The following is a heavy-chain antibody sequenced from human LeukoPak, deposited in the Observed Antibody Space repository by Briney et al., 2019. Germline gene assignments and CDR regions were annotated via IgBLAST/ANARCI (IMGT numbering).Heavy chain of an antibody. CDR2: INSDGSRT. CDR1: GFTFSNYW. J-gene: IGHJ4*02. Sequence: GGSLRLSCAASGFTFSNYWMHWVRQAPGKGLVWVSRINSDGSRTTYADSVKGRFTISRDNAKNTLYLQMNSLRAEDMAVYYCARDGYSSSFYDYWGQGTLVTVSS. V-gene: IGHV3-74*01. D-gene: IGHD6-6*01. CDR3: ARDGYSSSFYDY.